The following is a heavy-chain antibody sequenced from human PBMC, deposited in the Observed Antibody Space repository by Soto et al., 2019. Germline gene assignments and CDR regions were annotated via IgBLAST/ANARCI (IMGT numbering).Heavy chain of an antibody. J-gene: IGHJ5*02. V-gene: IGHV4-4*07. CDR1: GGSISSYY. Sequence: PSETLSLTCTVSGGSISSYYWSWIRQPAGKGLEWIGRIYTSGSTNYNPSLKSRVTMSVDTSKNQFSLKLSSVTAADTAVYYCARESLPKMVTMGVGRFDPWGQGTLVTVSS. D-gene: IGHD2-21*02. CDR3: ARESLPKMVTMGVGRFDP. CDR2: IYTSGST.